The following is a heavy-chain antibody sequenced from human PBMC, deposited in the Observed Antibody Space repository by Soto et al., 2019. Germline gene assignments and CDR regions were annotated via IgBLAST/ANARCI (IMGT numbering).Heavy chain of an antibody. Sequence: SETLSLTCTVSGGSISSGGYYWSWIRQHPGKGLEWIGYIDYSGSTYYNPSLKSRVTISVDTSKNQFSLKLSSVTAADTAVYYCARVDGSGYYYTFDYWGQGTLVTVSS. V-gene: IGHV4-31*03. CDR2: IDYSGST. J-gene: IGHJ4*02. D-gene: IGHD3-22*01. CDR3: ARVDGSGYYYTFDY. CDR1: GGSISSGGYY.